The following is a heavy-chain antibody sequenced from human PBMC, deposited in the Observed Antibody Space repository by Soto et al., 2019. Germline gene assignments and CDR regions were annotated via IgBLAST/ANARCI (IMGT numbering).Heavy chain of an antibody. Sequence: QVQLVQSGAEVKKPGSSVKVSCKASGGTFSSYAISWVRQAPGQGLEWMGGIIPIFGTANYAEKFQGRVRITEDDSTITADMELSSLRSEDTAVYYCERAGLGTGYGMDVWGQGTTVTDSS. CDR2: IIPIFGTA. D-gene: IGHD1-1*01. J-gene: IGHJ6*01. CDR1: GGTFSSYA. CDR3: ERAGLGTGYGMDV. V-gene: IGHV1-69*01.